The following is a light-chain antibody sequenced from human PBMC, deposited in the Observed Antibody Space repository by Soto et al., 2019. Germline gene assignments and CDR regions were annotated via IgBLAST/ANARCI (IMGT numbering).Light chain of an antibody. Sequence: EIVLTQSPGTLSLSPGERGTLSCRASQSVSSSYLAWYQQKPGQAPRLLIYGASSRATGIPDRFSGSGSGTDFTLTISRLEPEDSAVYYCQQYGSSPPVWTFGQGTKVEIK. V-gene: IGKV3-20*01. CDR2: GAS. CDR3: QQYGSSPPVWT. J-gene: IGKJ1*01. CDR1: QSVSSSY.